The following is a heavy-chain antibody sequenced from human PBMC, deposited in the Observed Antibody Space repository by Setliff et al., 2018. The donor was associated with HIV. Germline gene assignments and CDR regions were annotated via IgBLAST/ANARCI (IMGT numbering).Heavy chain of an antibody. J-gene: IGHJ6*03. D-gene: IGHD3-16*01. CDR3: ARAYPWGYVDYYYMDV. Sequence: ASLKVSCKASGYTFTSYGITWVRQAPGQGLEWMGWISGYNGNTDYAQNLQGRVTMTTDTSTSTAYMELRSLRSDDTAVYYCARAYPWGYVDYYYMDVWGKGTTVTAP. CDR1: GYTFTSYG. CDR2: ISGYNGNT. V-gene: IGHV1-18*01.